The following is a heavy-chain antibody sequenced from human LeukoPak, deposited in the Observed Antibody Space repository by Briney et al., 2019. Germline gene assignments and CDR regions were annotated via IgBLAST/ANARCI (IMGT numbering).Heavy chain of an antibody. CDR1: GGSISSYY. D-gene: IGHD1-20*01. CDR3: ARGSRRITKIGDQPYYFDY. V-gene: IGHV4-59*01. CDR2: IYYSGST. J-gene: IGHJ4*02. Sequence: SETLSLTCTVSGGSISSYYWSWIRQPPGKGLEWIGYIYYSGSTNYNPSLKSRVTISVDTSKNQFSLKLSSVTAADTAVYYCARGSRRITKIGDQPYYFDYWGQGSLVSVSS.